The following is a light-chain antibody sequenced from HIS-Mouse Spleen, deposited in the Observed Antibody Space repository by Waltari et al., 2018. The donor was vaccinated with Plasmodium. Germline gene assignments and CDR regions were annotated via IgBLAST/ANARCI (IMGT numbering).Light chain of an antibody. Sequence: SYELTQPPSVSVSPGQTASITCSGDKLGDKYACWYQQKPGQSPVLVIYQDSKRPSGCPERFSGSNSGNTATLTISGTQAMDEADYYCQAWDSSTDVFGTGTKVTVL. V-gene: IGLV3-1*01. J-gene: IGLJ1*01. CDR3: QAWDSSTDV. CDR1: KLGDKY. CDR2: QDS.